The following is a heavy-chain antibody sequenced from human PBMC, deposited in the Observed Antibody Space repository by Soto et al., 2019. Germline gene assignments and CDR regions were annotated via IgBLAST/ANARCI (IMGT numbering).Heavy chain of an antibody. Sequence: VQLVESGGGLVQPGGSLRLSCAASGFTFSSYSMNWVRQAPGKGLEWVSYISSSSSTIYYADSVKGRFTISRDNAKNSLYLQMNSLRDEDTAVYYCARAGEDYDILTGYYLSYYYYYGMDVWCQGTTFTVSS. CDR3: ARAGEDYDILTGYYLSYYYYYGMDV. V-gene: IGHV3-48*02. CDR2: ISSSSSTI. CDR1: GFTFSSYS. D-gene: IGHD3-9*01. J-gene: IGHJ6*02.